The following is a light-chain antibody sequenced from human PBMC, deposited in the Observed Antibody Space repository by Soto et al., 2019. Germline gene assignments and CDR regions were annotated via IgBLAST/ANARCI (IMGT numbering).Light chain of an antibody. CDR1: QSVSSY. Sequence: EIVLTQSPATLSLSPGDRATLSCRASQSVSSYLAWYQQKPGQAPRLLIYAAPSSATGIPARFSGSGSGTDSTLTITSLEPEDFAVYYCQQRSNWPSTFGGGTKVEIK. CDR2: AAP. CDR3: QQRSNWPST. J-gene: IGKJ4*01. V-gene: IGKV3-11*01.